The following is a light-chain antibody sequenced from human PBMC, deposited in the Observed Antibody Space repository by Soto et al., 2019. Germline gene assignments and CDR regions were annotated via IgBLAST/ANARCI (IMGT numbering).Light chain of an antibody. CDR3: RQSYSFPRT. CDR2: AAS. V-gene: IGKV1-39*01. CDR1: QSISEY. Sequence: DMQMTQSPSSLSASVGGTVSFTCRASQSISEYLNWYQQKPGKAPRLLIYAASNLDNGVPSRFSGSGSGTTLTLTIRSLQPEGFATYYCRQSYSFPRTFGQGTKVDIK. J-gene: IGKJ1*01.